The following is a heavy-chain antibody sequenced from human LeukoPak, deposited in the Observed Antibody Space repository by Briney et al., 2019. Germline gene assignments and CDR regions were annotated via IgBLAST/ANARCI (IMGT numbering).Heavy chain of an antibody. D-gene: IGHD5/OR15-5a*01. V-gene: IGHV3-73*01. Sequence: GGSLRLSCAASGFTFAASPMHWVRQAPGKGLDWMGRIRSKTKNYATAHSESVKGRFIISRDDSKSTAYLEMNRLTIEATAVYYCTSRSMIPRWFDPWGQGSLVVVSS. CDR2: IRSKTKNYAT. J-gene: IGHJ5*02. CDR1: GFTFAASP. CDR3: TSRSMIPRWFDP.